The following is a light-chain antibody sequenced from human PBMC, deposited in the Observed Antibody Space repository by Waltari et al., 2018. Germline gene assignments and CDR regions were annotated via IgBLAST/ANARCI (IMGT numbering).Light chain of an antibody. CDR1: SPDIVAYNY. Sequence: QSALTQPPSSSGSPRQSVTISCTGPSPDIVAYNYFSWYQQHPGKAPQLLIYDVTERPSGVPDRFSGSKSGNTASLTVSGLQGEDEADYYCASFAGSNNLFGGGTKLTVL. CDR2: DVT. J-gene: IGLJ2*01. V-gene: IGLV2-8*01. CDR3: ASFAGSNNL.